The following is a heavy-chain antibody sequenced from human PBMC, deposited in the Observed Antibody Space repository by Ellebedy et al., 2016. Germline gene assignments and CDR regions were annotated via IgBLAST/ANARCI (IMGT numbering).Heavy chain of an antibody. CDR2: IYPGDSDT. J-gene: IGHJ6*03. D-gene: IGHD5-18*01. Sequence: GESLKISCKGSGYSFTSYWIGWVRQMPGKGLEWMGIIYPGDSDTRYSPSFQGQVTISADKSISTAYLQWSSLKASDTAMYYCARHEWIQLWTTPGYMDVWGKGTTVTVSS. CDR1: GYSFTSYW. CDR3: ARHEWIQLWTTPGYMDV. V-gene: IGHV5-51*01.